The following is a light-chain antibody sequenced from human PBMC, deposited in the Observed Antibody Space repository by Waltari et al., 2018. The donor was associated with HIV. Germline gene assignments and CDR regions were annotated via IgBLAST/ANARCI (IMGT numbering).Light chain of an antibody. Sequence: QAVVTQEPSLTVSPGGTVTLTCASSTGAVTSGHCPYWFQRRRGQAPTTLLYGTSNRHSWAPARFSGSLLGDKAALTLTGAQFEDEADYFCLLSFNGVVVFGGGTSLTVL. J-gene: IGLJ2*01. V-gene: IGLV7-46*01. CDR2: GTS. CDR3: LLSFNGVVV. CDR1: TGAVTSGHC.